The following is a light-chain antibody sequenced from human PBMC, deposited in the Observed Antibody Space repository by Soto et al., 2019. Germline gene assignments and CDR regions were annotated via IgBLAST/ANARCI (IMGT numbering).Light chain of an antibody. CDR1: SSDVGANNDY. J-gene: IGLJ1*01. CDR3: SSYAGSDNFV. CDR2: EVS. Sequence: LTQPPSASGSPGQSVTISCTGTSSDVGANNDYVSWYQQHPGKAPKLMIYEVSKRPPGVPDRFSGSKSGHTASLTVSGLQADDEADYYCSSYAGSDNFVFGTGTKVTVL. V-gene: IGLV2-8*01.